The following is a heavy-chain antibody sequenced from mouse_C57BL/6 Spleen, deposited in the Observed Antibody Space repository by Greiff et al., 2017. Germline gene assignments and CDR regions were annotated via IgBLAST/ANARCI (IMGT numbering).Heavy chain of an antibody. CDR2: ISGGGGNT. J-gene: IGHJ2*01. Sequence: EVMLVESGGGLVKPGGSLKLSCAASGFTFSSYTMSWVRQTPEKRLEWVATISGGGGNTYYPDSVKGRYTISRDNAKNTLYLQMSSLRSEDTALYYCARVGYDYLYYFDYWGQGTTLTVSS. V-gene: IGHV5-9*01. CDR1: GFTFSSYT. CDR3: ARVGYDYLYYFDY. D-gene: IGHD2-4*01.